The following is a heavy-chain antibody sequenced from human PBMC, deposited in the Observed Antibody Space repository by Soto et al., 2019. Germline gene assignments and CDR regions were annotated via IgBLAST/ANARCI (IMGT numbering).Heavy chain of an antibody. CDR2: ISTYNSNT. CDR1: CYSFARYG. J-gene: IGHJ6*02. D-gene: IGHD2-15*01. Sequence: ASVNVSCKASCYSFARYGISWVRQAPLQVLELMVWISTYNSNTKFAQKFQGRVSMTTDTFTNTAYMELTSLTFDDTAVYYCAREGYCSSGSCALYSHDYFGMDVWGQGTTVTVSS. V-gene: IGHV1-18*01. CDR3: AREGYCSSGSCALYSHDYFGMDV.